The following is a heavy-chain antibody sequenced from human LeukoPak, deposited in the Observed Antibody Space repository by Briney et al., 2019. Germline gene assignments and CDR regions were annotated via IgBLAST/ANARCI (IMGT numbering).Heavy chain of an antibody. CDR3: AGYNCSSTSCYTGGFDY. Sequence: GGSLRLSCAASGFAFSSYAMTWVRQAPGKGLEWVSSFTSMSRTIYYADSVKGRFTISRDSSENTLYLQMNSLRADDSAVYYCAGYNCSSTSCYTGGFDYWGQGTLVTVSS. V-gene: IGHV3-21*04. CDR2: FTSMSRTI. D-gene: IGHD2-2*02. J-gene: IGHJ4*02. CDR1: GFAFSSYA.